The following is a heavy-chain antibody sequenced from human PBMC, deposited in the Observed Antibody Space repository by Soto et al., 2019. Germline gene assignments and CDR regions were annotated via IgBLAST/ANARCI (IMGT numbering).Heavy chain of an antibody. CDR3: AKDQWTPDPAMGPYGMDV. V-gene: IGHV3-23*01. Sequence: GGSLRLSCAASGFTFSSYAMSWVRQAPGKGLEWVSAISGSGGSTYYADSVKGRFTISRDNSKNTLYLQMNSLRAEDTAVYYCAKDQWTPDPAMGPYGMDVCGQGTTVTVSS. J-gene: IGHJ6*02. CDR1: GFTFSSYA. CDR2: ISGSGGST. D-gene: IGHD5-18*01.